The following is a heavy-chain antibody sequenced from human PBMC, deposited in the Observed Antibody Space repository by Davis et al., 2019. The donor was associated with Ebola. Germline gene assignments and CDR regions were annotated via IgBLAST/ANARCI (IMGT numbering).Heavy chain of an antibody. D-gene: IGHD6-13*01. CDR2: VTASGDST. CDR3: AKDRRGPAAGTWYFDL. CDR1: GFTLSSYS. V-gene: IGHV3-23*01. Sequence: PGGSLRLSCAASGFTLSSYSMGWVRQAPGKGLEWVSSVTASGDSTYYADSVKGRLTISRDNSKNTLDLQLNSLRDEDTAVYYCAKDRRGPAAGTWYFDLWGRGTLVTVS. J-gene: IGHJ2*01.